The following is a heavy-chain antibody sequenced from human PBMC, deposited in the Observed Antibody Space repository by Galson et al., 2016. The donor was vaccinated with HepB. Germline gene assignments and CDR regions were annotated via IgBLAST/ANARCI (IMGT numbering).Heavy chain of an antibody. V-gene: IGHV3-53*01. D-gene: IGHD3-16*02. Sequence: SLRLSCAASGFTVSNNYMSWVRQAPGKGLECVSLIYSGGSTSYADSVKGRFTISRDHFKKTLYLQMNSLRAEDTAVYFCTCGRSPGAYWGQGTLVTVSS. CDR2: IYSGGST. CDR3: TCGRSPGAY. CDR1: GFTVSNNY. J-gene: IGHJ4*02.